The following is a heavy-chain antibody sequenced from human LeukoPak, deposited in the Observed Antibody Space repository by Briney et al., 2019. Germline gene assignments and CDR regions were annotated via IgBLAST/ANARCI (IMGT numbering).Heavy chain of an antibody. CDR2: INHSGST. J-gene: IGHJ4*02. Sequence: SETLSLTCAVYGGSFSGYYWSWIRQPPGKGLEWIGEINHSGSTNYNPSLKSRVTISVDTSKNQFSLKLSSVTAADTAVHYCARGIAVAGTGLDYWGQGTLVTVSS. CDR3: ARGIAVAGTGLDY. V-gene: IGHV4-34*01. D-gene: IGHD6-19*01. CDR1: GGSFSGYY.